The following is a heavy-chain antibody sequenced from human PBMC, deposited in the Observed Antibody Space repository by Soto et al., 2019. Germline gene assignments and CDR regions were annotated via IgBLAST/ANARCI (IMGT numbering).Heavy chain of an antibody. D-gene: IGHD3-10*01. V-gene: IGHV3-9*01. J-gene: IGHJ6*03. CDR1: GFTFDDYA. Sequence: GGSLRLSCAASGFTFDDYAMHWVRQAPGKGLEWVSGISWNSGSIGYADSVKGRFTISRDNAKNSLYLQMNSLRAEDTALYYCAKDWSTRFGDFYYMDVWGKGTTVTVSS. CDR3: AKDWSTRFGDFYYMDV. CDR2: ISWNSGSI.